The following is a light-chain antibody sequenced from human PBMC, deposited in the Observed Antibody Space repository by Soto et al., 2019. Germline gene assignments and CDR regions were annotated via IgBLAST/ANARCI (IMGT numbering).Light chain of an antibody. CDR3: SSYAGSNNVV. V-gene: IGLV2-8*01. CDR2: EVS. Sequence: QSALTQPPSASGSPGQSVTISCTGTSSDVGVYNYVSWYQQHPGKAPKLLIYEVSKRPSGVPDRFSGAKSGNTASLTVSGLRAEDEADFYCSSYAGSNNVVFGGGTKLTVL. J-gene: IGLJ2*01. CDR1: SSDVGVYNY.